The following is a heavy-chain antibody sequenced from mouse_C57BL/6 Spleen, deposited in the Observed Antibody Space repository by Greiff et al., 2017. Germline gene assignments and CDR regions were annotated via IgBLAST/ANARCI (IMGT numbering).Heavy chain of an antibody. CDR3: ARGTTLVPRYFDV. V-gene: IGHV1-52*01. CDR1: GYTFTSYW. CDR2: IDPSDSET. D-gene: IGHD1-1*01. J-gene: IGHJ1*03. Sequence: QVQLQQPGAELVRPGSSVKLSCKASGYTFTSYWMHWVKQRPIQGLEWIGNIDPSDSETHYNQKFKDKATLTVYKSSSTAYMQLSSLTSEDSAVYYCARGTTLVPRYFDVWGTGTTVTVSS.